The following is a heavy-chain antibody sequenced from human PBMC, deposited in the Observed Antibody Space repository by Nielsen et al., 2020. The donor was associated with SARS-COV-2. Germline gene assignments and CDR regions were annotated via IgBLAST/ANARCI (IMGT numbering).Heavy chain of an antibody. V-gene: IGHV3-7*01. J-gene: IGHJ4*02. CDR2: IKQDGSEK. D-gene: IGHD3-3*01. CDR3: ARGADFWSGYDFDY. Sequence: GGSLRLSCAASGFTFSSYWMTWVRQAPGKGLEWVANIKQDGSEKYYVDSVKGRFTKKSVYLQMNSLRAEDTAVYYCARGADFWSGYDFDYWGQGTLVTVSS. CDR1: GFTFSSYW.